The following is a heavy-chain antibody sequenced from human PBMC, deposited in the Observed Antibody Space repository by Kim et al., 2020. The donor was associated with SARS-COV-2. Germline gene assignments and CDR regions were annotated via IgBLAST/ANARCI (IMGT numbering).Heavy chain of an antibody. Sequence: QKLQGRVTMTTDTSTSTAYMELRSLRSDDTAVYYCAKDEYGSGSYSAFDYWGQGTLVTVSS. J-gene: IGHJ4*02. V-gene: IGHV1-18*01. D-gene: IGHD3-10*01. CDR3: AKDEYGSGSYSAFDY.